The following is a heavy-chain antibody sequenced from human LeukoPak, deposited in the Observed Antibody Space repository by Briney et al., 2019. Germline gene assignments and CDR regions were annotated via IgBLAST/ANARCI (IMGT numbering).Heavy chain of an antibody. V-gene: IGHV4-4*09. CDR1: GGSISSYY. CDR3: ARTVDDGGTSHFDY. Sequence: SQTLSLTCPVSGGSISSYYWSWIRQPPGKGLEWIGYIYTSGSTNYNPSLKSRVTISVDTSKNQFSLKLSAVTAADTAVYYCARTVDDGGTSHFDYWGQGTLVTVSS. D-gene: IGHD1-14*01. CDR2: IYTSGST. J-gene: IGHJ4*02.